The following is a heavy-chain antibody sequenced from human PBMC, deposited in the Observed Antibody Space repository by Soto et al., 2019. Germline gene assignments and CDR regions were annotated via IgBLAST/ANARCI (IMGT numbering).Heavy chain of an antibody. Sequence: GGSLRLSCAASGFTFRNAWMSWVRQAPGKGLEWVGRIKSKTDGGTTDYAAPVKGRFTISRDDSKNTLYLQMNSLKTEDTAVYYCTTWYYDFWSGYYTPLFDYWGQGTLVTVSS. CDR1: GFTFRNAW. CDR3: TTWYYDFWSGYYTPLFDY. V-gene: IGHV3-15*01. D-gene: IGHD3-3*01. CDR2: IKSKTDGGTT. J-gene: IGHJ4*02.